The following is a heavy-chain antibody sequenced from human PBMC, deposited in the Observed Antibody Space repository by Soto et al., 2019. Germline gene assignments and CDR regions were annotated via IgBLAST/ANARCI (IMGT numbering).Heavy chain of an antibody. Sequence: GGSLRLSCAASGFIFENFGMSWVRQAPGKGLEWISSISGSGFKKYYADSVKGRFTISRDNSRSTVYLELNNLSAEDTAVYHCAKNQGVELVPLATVDWFDPWGQGSVVTVSS. CDR3: AKNQGVELVPLATVDWFDP. J-gene: IGHJ5*02. V-gene: IGHV3-23*01. CDR2: ISGSGFKK. CDR1: GFIFENFG. D-gene: IGHD1-26*01.